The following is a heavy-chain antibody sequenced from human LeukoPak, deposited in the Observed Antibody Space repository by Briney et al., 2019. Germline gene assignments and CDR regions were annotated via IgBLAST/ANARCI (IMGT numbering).Heavy chain of an antibody. J-gene: IGHJ4*02. Sequence: GGSLRLSCAASGFSFSRYYMSWVRQTPGKALEWISYIPTSGISVQYADSVRGRFTASRDDAKNSLHLQMDSLRVEDTAVYYCARAVGLGPGAHFDQWGQGALVIVSS. CDR1: GFSFSRYY. CDR2: IPTSGISV. CDR3: ARAVGLGPGAHFDQ. V-gene: IGHV3-11*01. D-gene: IGHD1-26*01.